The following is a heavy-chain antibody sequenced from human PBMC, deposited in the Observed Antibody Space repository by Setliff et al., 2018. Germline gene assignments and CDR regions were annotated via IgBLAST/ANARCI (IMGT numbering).Heavy chain of an antibody. V-gene: IGHV3-72*01. CDR2: TKNKANAGYM. D-gene: IGHD3-10*01. Sequence: GGSLRLSCAALGFTFSNAWMSWVRQAPGKGLEWVGRTKNKANAGYMEYAASVKDRFVISRDDSKNSLYLQMYSLKSDDTAVYYCVRAVVIRGSKPLDSWGQGTLVTVSS. CDR1: GFTFSNAW. CDR3: VRAVVIRGSKPLDS. J-gene: IGHJ4*02.